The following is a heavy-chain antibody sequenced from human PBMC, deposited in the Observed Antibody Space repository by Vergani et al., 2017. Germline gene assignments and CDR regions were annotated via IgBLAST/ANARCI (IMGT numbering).Heavy chain of an antibody. Sequence: QLQLQESGSGLVKPSQTLSLTCAVSGGSISSGGYSWSWIRQPPGKGLEWIGYIYYSGSTNYNPSLKSRVTISVDTSKNQFSLKLSSVTAADTAVYYCARERRELRYFDWLLLGFDYWGQGTLVTVSS. CDR3: ARERRELRYFDWLLLGFDY. V-gene: IGHV4-61*08. CDR2: IYYSGST. CDR1: GGSISSGGYS. D-gene: IGHD3-9*01. J-gene: IGHJ4*02.